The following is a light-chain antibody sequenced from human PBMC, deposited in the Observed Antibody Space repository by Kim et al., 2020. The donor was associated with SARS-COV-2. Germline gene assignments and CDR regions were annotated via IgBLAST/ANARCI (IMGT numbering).Light chain of an antibody. CDR1: QDIGSN. V-gene: IGKV1-27*01. J-gene: IGKJ4*01. CDR2: AAS. CDR3: QKYNTSPRT. Sequence: ASVGDRVTITCRASQDIGSNLAWYQQRPGKAPKALIYAASTLQRGVPSRFSGSGSGTDFTLTISNLQPEDFAAYFCQKYNTSPRTFGGGTKVEIK.